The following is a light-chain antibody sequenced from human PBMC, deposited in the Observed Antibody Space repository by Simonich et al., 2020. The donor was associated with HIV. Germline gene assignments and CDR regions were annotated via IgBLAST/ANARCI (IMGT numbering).Light chain of an antibody. CDR1: QSVSNN. V-gene: IGKV3-15*01. Sequence: EIVMTQSPATLSVSPGKRATLSCRAGQSVSNNLAWYQQKPGQAPRLLIYGASTRATGIPARFSGSGSGTEFTLTISSLQPEDFATYYCQEVITYPITFGQGTRLEIK. CDR3: QEVITYPIT. CDR2: GAS. J-gene: IGKJ5*01.